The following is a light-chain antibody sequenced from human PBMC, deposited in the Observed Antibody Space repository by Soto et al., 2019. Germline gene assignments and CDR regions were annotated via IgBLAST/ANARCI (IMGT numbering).Light chain of an antibody. J-gene: IGKJ5*01. CDR2: GAS. CDR1: QSTGQS. V-gene: IGKV3-15*01. CDR3: QQYKSWPPFT. Sequence: EIVMTQSPAPLSVSPGDSATLSCRASQSTGQSLAWYQQKAGQAPSLLIYGASTRATGIPARFSGSGSGTEFTLTISSLQSEDFGVHYCQQYKSWPPFTFGQGTRLEI.